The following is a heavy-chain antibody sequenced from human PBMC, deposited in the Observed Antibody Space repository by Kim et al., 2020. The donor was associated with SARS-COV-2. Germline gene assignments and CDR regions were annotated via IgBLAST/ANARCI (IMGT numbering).Heavy chain of an antibody. D-gene: IGHD1-26*01. CDR3: ARDLVGAWGH. Sequence: SKRYAKKCQGRVTMTGDTSTSAVYMELSSLRSEDTAVYYCARDLVGAWGHWGQGTLVTVSS. J-gene: IGHJ4*02. V-gene: IGHV1-46*01. CDR2: SK.